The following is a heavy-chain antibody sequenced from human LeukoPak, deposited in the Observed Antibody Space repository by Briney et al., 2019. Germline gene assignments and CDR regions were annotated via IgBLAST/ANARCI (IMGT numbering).Heavy chain of an antibody. CDR3: ARDDSSGYWYYFDY. V-gene: IGHV3-21*01. Sequence: GGSLRLSCAASGFTFSSYSMNWVRQAPGKGLEWVSSISSSSSYIYYADSVKGRFIISRDNAKNSLYLQMNSLRAEDTAVYYCARDDSSGYWYYFDYWGQGTLVTVSS. J-gene: IGHJ4*02. CDR1: GFTFSSYS. CDR2: ISSSSSYI. D-gene: IGHD3-22*01.